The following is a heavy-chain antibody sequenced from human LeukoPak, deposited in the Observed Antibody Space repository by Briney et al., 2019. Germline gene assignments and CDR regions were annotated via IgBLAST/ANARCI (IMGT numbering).Heavy chain of an antibody. CDR2: ISGSGGST. CDR3: AKSPLNGAFDI. Sequence: GGSLRLSCAASGFTFSDYYMSRVRQAPGKGLEWVSAISGSGGSTYYADSVKGRFTISRDNSKNTLYLQMNSLRAEDTAVYYCAKSPLNGAFDIWGQGTMVTVSS. CDR1: GFTFSDYY. J-gene: IGHJ3*02. V-gene: IGHV3-23*01.